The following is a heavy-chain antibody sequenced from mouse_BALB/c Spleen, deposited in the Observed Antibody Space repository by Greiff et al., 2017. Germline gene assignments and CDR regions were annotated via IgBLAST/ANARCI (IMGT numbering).Heavy chain of an antibody. CDR2: IYPGDGDT. Sequence: VQLQQSGAELARPGASVKLSCKASGYTFTSYWMQWVKQRPGQGLEWIGAIYPGDGDTRYTQKFKGKATLTADKSSSTAYMQLSSLASEDSAVYYCARSDYRYDVAYWGQGTLVTVSA. CDR3: ARSDYRYDVAY. D-gene: IGHD2-14*01. CDR1: GYTFTSYW. J-gene: IGHJ3*01. V-gene: IGHV1-87*01.